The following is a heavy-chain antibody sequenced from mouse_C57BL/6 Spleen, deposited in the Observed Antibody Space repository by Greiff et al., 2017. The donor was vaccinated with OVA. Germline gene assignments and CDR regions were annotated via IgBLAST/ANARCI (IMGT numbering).Heavy chain of an antibody. CDR1: GYTFTDYY. V-gene: IGHV1-26*01. J-gene: IGHJ2*01. CDR3: ASGGLLLDY. Sequence: EVQLQQSGPELVKPGASVKISCKASGYTFTDYYMNWVKQSHGKSLEWIGDINPNNGGTSYNQKFKGTATLTVDKSSSTAYMELRSLTSEDSAVYYCASGGLLLDYWGQGTTLTVSS. CDR2: INPNNGGT. D-gene: IGHD3-1*01.